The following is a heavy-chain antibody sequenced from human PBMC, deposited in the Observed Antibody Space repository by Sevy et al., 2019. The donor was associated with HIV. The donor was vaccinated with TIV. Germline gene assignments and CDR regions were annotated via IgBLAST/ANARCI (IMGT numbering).Heavy chain of an antibody. CDR1: GFTFTNAA. J-gene: IGHJ4*02. CDR2: ITISGDRK. V-gene: IGHV3-23*01. CDR3: AKETLPNDY. Sequence: GGSQRLSCAVSGFTFTNAAMTWVRQAPGKGLEWVSGITISGDRKYYADSVRGRFTISRDNSKNTVYLQMNSLIDEDTAVYYCAKETLPNDYWGQGTLVTVSS.